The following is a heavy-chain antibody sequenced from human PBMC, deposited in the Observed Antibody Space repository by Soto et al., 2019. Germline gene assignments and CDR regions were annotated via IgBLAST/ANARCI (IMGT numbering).Heavy chain of an antibody. J-gene: IGHJ4*02. V-gene: IGHV3-21*06. CDR1: GFTLTRYS. CDR2: ISSTTNYI. CDR3: ARESEDLTSNFDY. Sequence: LRLSCAASGFTLTRYSMNWVRQAPGKGLEWVSSISSTTNYIYYGDSMKGRFTISRDNAKNSLYLEMNSLRAEDTAVYYCARESEDLTSNFDYWGQGTLVTVSS.